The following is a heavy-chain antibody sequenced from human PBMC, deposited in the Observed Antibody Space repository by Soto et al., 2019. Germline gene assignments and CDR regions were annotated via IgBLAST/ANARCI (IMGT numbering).Heavy chain of an antibody. J-gene: IGHJ5*02. D-gene: IGHD6-13*01. Sequence: SETLSLTCTVSGGSISSSSYYWGWIRQPPGKGLEWIGSIYYSGSTYYNPSLKSRVTISVDTSKNQFSLKLSSVTAADTAVYYCARQAYSSSWYRPPIANWFDPWGQGTLVTVSS. CDR1: GGSISSSSYY. V-gene: IGHV4-39*01. CDR3: ARQAYSSSWYRPPIANWFDP. CDR2: IYYSGST.